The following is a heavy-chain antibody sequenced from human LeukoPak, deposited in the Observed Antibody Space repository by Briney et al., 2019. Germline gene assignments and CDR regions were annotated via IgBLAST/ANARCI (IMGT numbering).Heavy chain of an antibody. J-gene: IGHJ4*02. CDR3: AKDSDYDSSGYLDY. CDR2: ISGSGGST. CDR1: GFTFSSYA. D-gene: IGHD3-22*01. V-gene: IGHV3-23*01. Sequence: PGGSLRLSCAASGFTFSSYAVSWVRQAPGKGLEWVSVISGSGGSTYYADSVKGRFTISRDNSKSTLYLQMDSLRAEDTAVYYCAKDSDYDSSGYLDYWGQGTLVTVSS.